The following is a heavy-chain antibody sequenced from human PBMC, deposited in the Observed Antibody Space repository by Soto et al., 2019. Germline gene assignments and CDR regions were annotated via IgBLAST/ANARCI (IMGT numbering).Heavy chain of an antibody. CDR2: IYSGGST. J-gene: IGHJ3*02. D-gene: IGHD3-10*01. CDR3: ARDGSYYGSGSYSTSFWVAFDI. Sequence: EVQLVESGGGLVKPGGSLRLSCAASGFTFSSNYMSWVRQAPGKGLEWVSVIYSGGSTYYADSVKGRFTISRDNSKNTLYLQMNSLRAEDTAVYYCARDGSYYGSGSYSTSFWVAFDIWGQGTMVTVSS. CDR1: GFTFSSNY. V-gene: IGHV3-66*01.